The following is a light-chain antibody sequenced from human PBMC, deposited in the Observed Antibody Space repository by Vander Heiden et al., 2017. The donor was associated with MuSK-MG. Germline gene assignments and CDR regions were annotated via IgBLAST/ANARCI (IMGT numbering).Light chain of an antibody. CDR1: SSDVGGYNY. V-gene: IGLV2-14*03. CDR2: DVS. Sequence: QSALTQPASVSGSPGQSITLSCTGTSSDVGGYNYVPWYQQHPGKAPKLMIYDVSNRPSGVSNRFSGSKSGNTASLTISGLQAEDEADYYCSSYTSSSTLNWVFGGGTKLTVL. CDR3: SSYTSSSTLNWV. J-gene: IGLJ3*02.